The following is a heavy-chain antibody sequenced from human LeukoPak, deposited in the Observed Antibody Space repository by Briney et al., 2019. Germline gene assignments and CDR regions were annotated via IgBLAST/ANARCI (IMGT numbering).Heavy chain of an antibody. V-gene: IGHV4-31*03. J-gene: IGHJ5*02. CDR3: ARVHSLPAARDWFDP. CDR2: IYYSGST. D-gene: IGHD2-2*01. Sequence: SSQTLSLTCTVSGGSISSGGYYWSWIRQHPGKGLEWIGYIYYSGSTYYNPSLKSRVTISVDTSKNQFSLKLSSVTAADTAVYYCARVHSLPAARDWFDPWGQGTLVTVSS. CDR1: GGSISSGGYY.